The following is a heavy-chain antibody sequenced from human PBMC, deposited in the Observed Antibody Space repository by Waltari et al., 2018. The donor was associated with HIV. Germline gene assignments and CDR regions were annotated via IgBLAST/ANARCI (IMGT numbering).Heavy chain of an antibody. V-gene: IGHV3-23*01. D-gene: IGHD6-19*01. CDR2: ITSSGGRT. J-gene: IGHJ4*02. CDR1: GLNFATSA. CDR3: ATCNIGSGWYLKSPIRI. Sequence: VQMLESGGDLVQPGVSLRLPCAVSGLNFATSALGWVRQAPGKGLEWMSAITSSGGRTYYAESVKGRFIISRDNSKKTVTLQLKNLRLGDTAMYYCATCNIGSGWYLKSPIRIWGQGTLVTVS.